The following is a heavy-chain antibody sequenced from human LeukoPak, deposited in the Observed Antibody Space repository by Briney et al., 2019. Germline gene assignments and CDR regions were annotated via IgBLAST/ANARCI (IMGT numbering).Heavy chain of an antibody. CDR3: ASGPIVVVPAAIRYYGMDV. J-gene: IGHJ6*02. D-gene: IGHD2-2*01. CDR1: GGTFSSYT. V-gene: IGHV1-69*02. CDR2: NIPILGIA. Sequence: ASVKVSCKASGGTFSSYTISWVRQAPGQGLEWMGRNIPILGIANYAQKFQGRVTITADKSTSTAYMELSSLRSEDTAVYYCASGPIVVVPAAIRYYGMDVWGQGTTVTVSS.